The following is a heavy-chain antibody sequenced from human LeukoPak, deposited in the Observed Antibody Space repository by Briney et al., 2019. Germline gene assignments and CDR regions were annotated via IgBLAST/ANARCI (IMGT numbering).Heavy chain of an antibody. V-gene: IGHV3-30*14. CDR1: GFTFSSYA. J-gene: IGHJ4*02. CDR2: ISYDGSNK. CDR3: ARVEKGIYFDY. Sequence: GGSLRLSCAASGFTFSSYAMHWVRQAPGKGLEWVAVISYDGSNKYYADSVKGRFTISRDSPKNTLYLQMNSLRAEDTAVYYCARVEKGIYFDYWGQGTLVTVSS.